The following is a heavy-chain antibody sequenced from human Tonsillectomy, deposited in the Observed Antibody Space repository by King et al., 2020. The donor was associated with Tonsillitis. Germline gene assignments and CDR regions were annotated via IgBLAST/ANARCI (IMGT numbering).Heavy chain of an antibody. V-gene: IGHV2-70*01. CDR1: GFPLSTSGLC. CDR2: IDWDDDK. Sequence: VTLKESGPALVKPPQTLKLPCTFSGFPLSTSGLCVSWIRQPPGQALEWLALIDWDDDKYYSTSLKTRLTITKDTSKHQVVLTMTYMDPLDPATYYFAPSRVVADWAFDIWGQGKMVTVSS. CDR3: APSRVVADWAFDI. J-gene: IGHJ3*02. D-gene: IGHD2-15*01.